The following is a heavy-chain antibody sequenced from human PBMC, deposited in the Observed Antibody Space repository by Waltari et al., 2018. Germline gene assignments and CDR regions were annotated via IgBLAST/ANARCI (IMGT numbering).Heavy chain of an antibody. J-gene: IGHJ4*02. CDR1: GFPLSGYW. CDR3: PRSDYTDF. D-gene: IGHD3-16*01. V-gene: IGHV3-74*01. CDR2: VKYDGTET. Sequence: EVQLVESGGGLVQPGGSLRLSCIASGFPLSGYWMHWVRQAPGKGLVWVSRVKYDGTETTYADSVKGRFTSSRDNARNTLYLQMNSLRAEDTAVYYCPRSDYTDFWGLGTLVTVSS.